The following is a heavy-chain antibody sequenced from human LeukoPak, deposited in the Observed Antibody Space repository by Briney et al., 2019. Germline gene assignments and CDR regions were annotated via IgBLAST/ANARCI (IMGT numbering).Heavy chain of an antibody. CDR1: GGSFSSYG. CDR2: IIPMLGRS. Sequence: GSSVKVSCKASGGSFSSYGISWVRQAPGQGLEWMEGIIPMLGRSNYAQKFQGRVTISTDESTSTAYMEMSSLRSEDTAVYYCTREDHTANNWFDPWGQGTLVTVSS. D-gene: IGHD5-18*01. CDR3: TREDHTANNWFDP. V-gene: IGHV1-69*05. J-gene: IGHJ5*02.